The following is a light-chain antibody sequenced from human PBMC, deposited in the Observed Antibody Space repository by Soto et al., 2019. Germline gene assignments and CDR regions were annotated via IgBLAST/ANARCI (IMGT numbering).Light chain of an antibody. V-gene: IGLV2-14*01. CDR1: SSDVGCYNY. CDR3: SSYTSSSTLV. Sequence: QSALTQPASVSGSPGQSITVSCTGTSSDVGCYNYVSWYQQHPGKAPKLMIYEVSNRPSGVSNRFSGSKYGNTASLTISGLQAEDEADYYGSSYTSSSTLVFGTGTKLTVL. CDR2: EVS. J-gene: IGLJ1*01.